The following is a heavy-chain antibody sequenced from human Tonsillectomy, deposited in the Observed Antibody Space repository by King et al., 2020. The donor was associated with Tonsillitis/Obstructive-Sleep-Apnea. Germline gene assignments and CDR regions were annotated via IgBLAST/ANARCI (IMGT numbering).Heavy chain of an antibody. CDR2: IWYDGSNK. CDR1: GFTFSSYG. D-gene: IGHD1-26*01. V-gene: IGHV3-33*01. J-gene: IGHJ4*02. CDR3: ARDHYSNYVDY. Sequence: VQLVESGGGVVQPGRSLRLSCAASGFTFSSYGMHWVRPAPGKGLEWVAVIWYDGSNKYYADPVKGRFTIARDNSKNTLYLQMNSLRAEDTAVYYCARDHYSNYVDYWGQGTLVTVSS.